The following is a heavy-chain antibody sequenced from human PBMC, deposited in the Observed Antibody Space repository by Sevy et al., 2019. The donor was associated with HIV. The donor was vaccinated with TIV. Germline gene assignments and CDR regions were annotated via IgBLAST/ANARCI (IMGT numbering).Heavy chain of an antibody. J-gene: IGHJ4*02. CDR3: ARDPSIAVAPYYFDY. CDR2: ISAYNGDT. V-gene: IGHV1-18*01. CDR1: GYTFTNYG. D-gene: IGHD6-19*01. Sequence: VKVSCKASGYTFTNYGINWVRQAPGQGLEWVGWISAYNGDTSSAQNLQGRVTMTTDTSTRTAYMDLRSLRSDDTAVYYCARDPSIAVAPYYFDYWGQGTLVTVSS.